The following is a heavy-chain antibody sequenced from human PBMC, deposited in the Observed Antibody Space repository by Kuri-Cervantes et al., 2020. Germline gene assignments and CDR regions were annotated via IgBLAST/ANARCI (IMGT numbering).Heavy chain of an antibody. CDR2: IYPGDSDT. V-gene: IGHV5-51*01. CDR3: ARLCRRSSRGWFDP. Sequence: GESLKISCKGSGYSFNRYWIAWVRQMPGKGLEWMGIIYPGDSDTRYSPSFQGQVTISADKSISTAYLQWSSLKASDTAMYYCARLCRRSSRGWFDPWGQGTTVTVSS. D-gene: IGHD6-19*01. CDR1: GYSFNRYW. J-gene: IGHJ5*01.